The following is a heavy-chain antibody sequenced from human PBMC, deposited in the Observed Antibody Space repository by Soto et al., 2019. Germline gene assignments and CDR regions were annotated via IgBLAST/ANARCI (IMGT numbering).Heavy chain of an antibody. J-gene: IGHJ4*02. Sequence: QVQLVESGGGVVQPGRSLRLSCAASGFTFSTYAMHWVRQAPGKGLEWVAVISYDGSKEYYADSVKGRFTISRDNSKNTLYLQMTSLRAGDTAVYYCARDQRQWGGPFDSWGQGTLVTVSS. D-gene: IGHD6-19*01. CDR2: ISYDGSKE. CDR1: GFTFSTYA. CDR3: ARDQRQWGGPFDS. V-gene: IGHV3-30-3*01.